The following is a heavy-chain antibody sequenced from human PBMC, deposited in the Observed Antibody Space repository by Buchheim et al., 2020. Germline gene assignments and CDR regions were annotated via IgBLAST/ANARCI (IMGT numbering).Heavy chain of an antibody. D-gene: IGHD1-26*01. Sequence: QVQLVESGGGVVQPGRSLKLSCAASGFTFSSYGMHWVRQAPGKGLEWVAVIWYDGSNKYYADSVKGRFTISRDNSKNTLYLQMNSLRAEDTAVYYCAREEEYSGSYRTFDYWGQGTL. CDR2: IWYDGSNK. J-gene: IGHJ4*02. V-gene: IGHV3-33*01. CDR3: AREEEYSGSYRTFDY. CDR1: GFTFSSYG.